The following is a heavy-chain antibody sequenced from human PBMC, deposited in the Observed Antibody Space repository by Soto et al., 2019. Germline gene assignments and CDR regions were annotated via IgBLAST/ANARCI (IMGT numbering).Heavy chain of an antibody. V-gene: IGHV3-20*04. J-gene: IGHJ4*02. CDR3: ARDGDTYGYFKADY. CDR1: GFTFDDYG. D-gene: IGHD5-18*01. CDR2: INWNGGST. Sequence: GGSLRLSCAASGFTFDDYGMSWVRQAPGKGLEWVSGINWNGGSTGYADSVKGRFTISRDNAKNTLYLQMSSLRAEDTAMYYCARDGDTYGYFKADYWGQGTLVTVSS.